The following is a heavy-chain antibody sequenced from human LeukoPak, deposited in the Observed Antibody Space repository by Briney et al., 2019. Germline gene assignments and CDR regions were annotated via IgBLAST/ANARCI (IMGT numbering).Heavy chain of an antibody. D-gene: IGHD6-13*01. CDR1: GFTFDDYA. CDR2: ISWNSGSI. CDR3: AKAQGYSSSWYYFDY. V-gene: IGHV3-9*01. J-gene: IGHJ4*02. Sequence: PGGSLRLSCAPSGFTFDDYAMHWVREAPGKGLEWVSGISWNSGSIGYADSVKGRFTISRDNAKNSLYLQMNSLRAEDTALYYCAKAQGYSSSWYYFDYWGQGTLVTVSS.